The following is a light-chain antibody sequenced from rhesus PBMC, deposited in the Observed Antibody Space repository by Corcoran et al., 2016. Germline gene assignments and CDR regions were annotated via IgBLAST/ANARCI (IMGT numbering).Light chain of an antibody. CDR3: QHYYSTPYS. J-gene: IGKJ2*01. CDR2: DAS. Sequence: DIQMTQSPSSLSASVGDRVTITCRASQGITNDLAWYQQKPGETPKLLIYDASRLQSGIPSRFSGSGAGTDFTLTISSLQSEDFATYYCQHYYSTPYSFGQGTKVEIK. V-gene: IGKV1-33*02. CDR1: QGITND.